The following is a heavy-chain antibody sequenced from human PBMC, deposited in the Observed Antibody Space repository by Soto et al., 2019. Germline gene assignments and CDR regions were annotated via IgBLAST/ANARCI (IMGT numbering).Heavy chain of an antibody. CDR2: IIPISGTA. V-gene: IGHV1-69*01. J-gene: IGHJ6*02. Sequence: QVQLVQSGAEVKKPGSSVKVSCKASGGTFSSYAISWVRQAPGQGLEWMGGIIPISGTANYAQKFQGRVTITADESTSTAYRELSSLRPEDTAVYYCARSQGSSTSLEIYYYYYSGMDVWGQGTTVTVSS. CDR3: ARSQGSSTSLEIYYYYYSGMDV. CDR1: GGTFSSYA. D-gene: IGHD2-2*01.